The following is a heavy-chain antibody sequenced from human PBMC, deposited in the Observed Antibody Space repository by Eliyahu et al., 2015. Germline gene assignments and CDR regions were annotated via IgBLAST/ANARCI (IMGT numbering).Heavy chain of an antibody. J-gene: IGHJ4*01. CDR3: TTLFLVDSDHTQ. CDR1: GFTFADAY. V-gene: IGHV3-15*07. Sequence: EVQLVESGGTLVRPGGSLRXSCTTSGFTFADAYMNWVRQAPGKGLEWVGRIKTKAAGGTTDYAAAVKGRFTISRHDSQSALYLQMNSLQVDDTARYYCTTLFLVDSDHTQWGQGTLVTVSS. D-gene: IGHD1-26*01. CDR2: IKTKAAGGTT.